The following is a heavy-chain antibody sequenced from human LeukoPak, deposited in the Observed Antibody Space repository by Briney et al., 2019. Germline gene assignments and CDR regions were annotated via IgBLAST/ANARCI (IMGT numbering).Heavy chain of an antibody. J-gene: IGHJ4*02. D-gene: IGHD6-6*01. CDR1: GFTFSSYA. V-gene: IGHV3-30-3*01. CDR3: ARAEYSSSSTMVY. Sequence: PGGSLRLSCAASGFTFSSYAMHWVRQAPGKGLEWVAVISYDGSNKYYADSVKGRFTISRDNSKNTLYLQMNSLRAEDTAVYYCARAEYSSSSTMVYWGQGTLVTVSS. CDR2: ISYDGSNK.